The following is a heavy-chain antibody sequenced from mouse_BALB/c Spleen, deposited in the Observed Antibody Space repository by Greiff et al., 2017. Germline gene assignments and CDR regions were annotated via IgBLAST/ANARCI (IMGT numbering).Heavy chain of an antibody. Sequence: EVKLMESGGGLVKPGGSLKLSCAASGFTFSSYAMSWVRQTPEKRLEWVASISSGGSTYYPDSVTGRFTISRDNARNILYLQMSSLRSEDTAMYYCARGGWLGGNYFDYWGQGTTLTVSS. CDR3: ARGGWLGGNYFDY. J-gene: IGHJ2*01. V-gene: IGHV5-6-5*01. CDR2: ISSGGST. CDR1: GFTFSSYA. D-gene: IGHD2-3*01.